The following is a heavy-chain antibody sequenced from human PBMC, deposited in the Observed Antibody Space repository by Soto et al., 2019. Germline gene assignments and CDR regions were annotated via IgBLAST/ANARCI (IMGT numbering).Heavy chain of an antibody. J-gene: IGHJ4*02. CDR3: ARGFIASALDY. D-gene: IGHD6-13*01. Sequence: SGPTLVNPTATLTLTCTVSGFSLSNARMGVSWIRQPPGKALEWLAHIFSNDEKSYSTSLKSRLTISKVTSKSQVLLTMTNIHPLDTATSYCARGFIASALDYWGQGTLVTVSS. V-gene: IGHV2-26*01. CDR1: GFSLSNARMG. CDR2: IFSNDEK.